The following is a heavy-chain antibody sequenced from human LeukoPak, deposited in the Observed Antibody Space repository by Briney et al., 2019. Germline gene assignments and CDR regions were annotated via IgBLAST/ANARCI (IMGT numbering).Heavy chain of an antibody. D-gene: IGHD3-10*01. CDR2: IYYSGST. Sequence: SETLSLTCTVSGGSISSSSYYWGWIRQPPGKGLEWIGSIYYSGSTYYNPSLKSRVTISVDTSKNQFSLKLSSVTAADTAVYYXARHGNAFGELMGYYFDYWGQGTLVTVSS. CDR3: ARHGNAFGELMGYYFDY. CDR1: GGSISSSSYY. J-gene: IGHJ4*02. V-gene: IGHV4-39*01.